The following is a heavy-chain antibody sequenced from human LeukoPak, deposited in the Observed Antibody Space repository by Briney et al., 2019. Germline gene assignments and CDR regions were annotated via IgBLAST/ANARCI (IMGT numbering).Heavy chain of an antibody. CDR2: IYHSGST. J-gene: IGHJ5*02. V-gene: IGHV4-30-2*01. D-gene: IGHD3-3*01. CDR1: GGSISSGGYS. Sequence: TLSLTCAVSGGSISSGGYSWSWIRQPPGKGLEWIGYIYHSGSTYYNPSLKSRVTISVDRSKNQFSLKLSSVTAADTAVYYCARSRYYDFWSGYAGGFDPWGQGTLSPSPQ. CDR3: ARSRYYDFWSGYAGGFDP.